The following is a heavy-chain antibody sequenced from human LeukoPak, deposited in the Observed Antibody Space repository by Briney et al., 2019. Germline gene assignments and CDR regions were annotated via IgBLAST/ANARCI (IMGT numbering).Heavy chain of an antibody. D-gene: IGHD1-1*01. CDR2: FSYSGST. Sequence: SETLSLTCSVSSVSISSSYYSWGWVRQPPGKGLEWIGSFSYSGSTYYNPSLKSRVTISVDTSKNQFSLRLSSVTAADTAVYYCATWRTAKTGFDYWGQGTLVTVSS. V-gene: IGHV4-39*01. J-gene: IGHJ4*02. CDR3: ATWRTAKTGFDY. CDR1: SVSISSSYYS.